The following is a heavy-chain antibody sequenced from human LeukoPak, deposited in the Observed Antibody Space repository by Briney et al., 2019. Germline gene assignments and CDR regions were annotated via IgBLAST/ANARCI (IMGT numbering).Heavy chain of an antibody. J-gene: IGHJ4*02. CDR1: GFTFISYG. D-gene: IGHD2-2*01. V-gene: IGHV3-33*01. Sequence: GGSRRLSCAASGFTFISYGMHWVRQAPGKGLEWVAVIWNDGHNKYYADSVKGRFTISRDNSKNTLYLQMNSLRAEDTAVYYCARGTSRLDYWGQGTLVTVSS. CDR3: ARGTSRLDY. CDR2: IWNDGHNK.